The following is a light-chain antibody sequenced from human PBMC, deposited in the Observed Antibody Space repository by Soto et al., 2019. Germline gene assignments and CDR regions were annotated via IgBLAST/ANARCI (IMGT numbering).Light chain of an antibody. CDR3: QQYYSYPGT. CDR1: QGISSY. Sequence: AILMTQSPASLSASTGYRVTITCRASQGISSYLACYQQKPGKAPKLLIYAASTLQSGVPSRFSGSGSGTDFTLTISCLQSEDFATYYCQQYYSYPGTFGPGTKVDIK. V-gene: IGKV1-8*01. CDR2: AAS. J-gene: IGKJ3*01.